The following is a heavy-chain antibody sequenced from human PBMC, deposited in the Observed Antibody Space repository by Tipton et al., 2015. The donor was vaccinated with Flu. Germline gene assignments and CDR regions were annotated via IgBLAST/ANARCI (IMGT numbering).Heavy chain of an antibody. J-gene: IGHJ6*02. Sequence: QLVQSGAEVKKPGASVKVSCKASGYTFTSYGISWVRQAPGQGLEWMGWISAYNGNTNYAQKLQGRVTMTTDTSTSTAYMELRSLRSDDTAVYYCARERPPIYGSAPNYYYYSGMDVWGQGTTVTVSS. CDR3: ARERPPIYGSAPNYYYYSGMDV. CDR2: ISAYNGNT. CDR1: GYTFTSYG. D-gene: IGHD3-10*01. V-gene: IGHV1-18*01.